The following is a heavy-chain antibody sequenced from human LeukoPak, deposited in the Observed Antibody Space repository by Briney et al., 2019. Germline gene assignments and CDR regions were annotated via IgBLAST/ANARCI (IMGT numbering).Heavy chain of an antibody. V-gene: IGHV3-53*01. Sequence: GGSLRLSCAASGFTFSSNYMSWVRQAPGKGLEWVSVIYSGGSTSYADSVKGRFTISRDTSKNTPYLQMNSLRAEDTAVYYCARGIVVVTAISPLSEYFQHWGQGTLVTVSS. CDR1: GFTFSSNY. CDR2: IYSGGST. CDR3: ARGIVVVTAISPLSEYFQH. J-gene: IGHJ1*01. D-gene: IGHD2-21*02.